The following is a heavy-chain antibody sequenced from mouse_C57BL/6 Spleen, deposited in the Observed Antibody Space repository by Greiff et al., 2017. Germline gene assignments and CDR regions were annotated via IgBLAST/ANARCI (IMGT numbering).Heavy chain of an antibody. CDR3: ATRRVYYAMDY. CDR2: IYPSDSET. CDR1: GYTFTSYW. J-gene: IGHJ4*01. Sequence: VQLQQPGAELVRPGSSVKLSCKASGYTFTSYWLDWVKQRPGQGLEWIGNIYPSDSETHYNQKFKDKATLTVDKSSSTAYMQLSSLTSEDSAVYYCATRRVYYAMDYWGQGTSVTVSS. V-gene: IGHV1-61*01.